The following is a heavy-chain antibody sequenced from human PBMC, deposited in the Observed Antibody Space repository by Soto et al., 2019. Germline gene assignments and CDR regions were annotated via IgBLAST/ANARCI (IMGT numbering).Heavy chain of an antibody. V-gene: IGHV3-30*18. Sequence: GGSLRLSCAASGFTFSSYGMHWVRQXPGKGLEWVAVISYDGSNKYYADSVKGRFTISRDNSKNTLYLQMNSLRAEDTAVYYCAKDWADYGDLDAFDIWGQGTMVTVSS. J-gene: IGHJ3*02. CDR3: AKDWADYGDLDAFDI. CDR2: ISYDGSNK. D-gene: IGHD4-17*01. CDR1: GFTFSSYG.